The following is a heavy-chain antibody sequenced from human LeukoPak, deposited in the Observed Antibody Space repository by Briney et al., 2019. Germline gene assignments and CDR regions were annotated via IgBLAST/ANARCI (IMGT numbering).Heavy chain of an antibody. CDR3: ARIGDYDFWSGLGYFDY. J-gene: IGHJ4*02. Sequence: SETLSLTCTVSGGSISSSSYYWGWIRQPPGKGLEWIGSIYYSGSTYYNPSLKSRVTISVDTSKNQFSLKLSSVTAADTAVYYYARIGDYDFWSGLGYFDYWGQGTLVNVSS. CDR2: IYYSGST. CDR1: GGSISSSSYY. D-gene: IGHD3-3*01. V-gene: IGHV4-39*07.